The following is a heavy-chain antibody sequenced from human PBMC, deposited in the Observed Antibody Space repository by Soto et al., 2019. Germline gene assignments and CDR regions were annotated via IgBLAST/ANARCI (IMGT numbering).Heavy chain of an antibody. D-gene: IGHD2-2*01. CDR2: ISWNSGSI. CDR1: GFTFDDYA. V-gene: IGHV3-9*01. CDR3: AKGYCSSTSCHLWY. Sequence: EVQLVESGGGLVQPGRSLRLSCAASGFTFDDYAMHWVRQAPGKGLEWVSGISWNSGSIGYADSVKGRFTISRDNAKNSLYLQMNSLRAEDTALYYCAKGYCSSTSCHLWYWGQGTLVTVSS. J-gene: IGHJ4*02.